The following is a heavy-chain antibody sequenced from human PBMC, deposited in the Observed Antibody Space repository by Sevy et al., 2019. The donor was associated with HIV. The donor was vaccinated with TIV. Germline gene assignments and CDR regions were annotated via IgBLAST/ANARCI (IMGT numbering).Heavy chain of an antibody. Sequence: ASVKVSCKASGGTFSSYAISWVRQAPGQGLEWMGGTIPIFGTANYAQMFQGRVTITADESTGTAYMELSSLRSEDTAVYYCARSGQQQLVLRHFDYWGQGTLVTVSS. CDR1: GGTFSSYA. J-gene: IGHJ4*02. V-gene: IGHV1-69*13. CDR2: TIPIFGTA. D-gene: IGHD6-13*01. CDR3: ARSGQQQLVLRHFDY.